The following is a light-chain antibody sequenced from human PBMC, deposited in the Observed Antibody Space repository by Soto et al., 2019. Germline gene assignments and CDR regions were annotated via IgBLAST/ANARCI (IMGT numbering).Light chain of an antibody. Sequence: QSVLTQPASVSGSPGQSSTISCTGTVSDVGGYASVSWYQQHPGKAPKLMIYDVSDRPSGVSNRFSGSKSGNTASLTISGLQAEDEADYYCTSYTRSSTYVFGTGTKVTVL. CDR2: DVS. J-gene: IGLJ1*01. V-gene: IGLV2-14*03. CDR3: TSYTRSSTYV. CDR1: VSDVGGYAS.